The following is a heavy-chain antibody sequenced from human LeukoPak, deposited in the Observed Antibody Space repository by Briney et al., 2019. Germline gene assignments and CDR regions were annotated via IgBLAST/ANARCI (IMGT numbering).Heavy chain of an antibody. D-gene: IGHD2-8*01. CDR1: GGSLSSYY. J-gene: IGHJ5*02. CDR3: ARETYEDNWFDP. Sequence: SETLSLTCAVPGGSLSSYYWGWIRQPPGKGLEWIGSIYYSGSTYYNPSLKSRVTISVDTSKNQFSLKLSSVTAADTAVYYCARETYEDNWFDPWGQGTLVTVSS. CDR2: IYYSGST. V-gene: IGHV4-39*07.